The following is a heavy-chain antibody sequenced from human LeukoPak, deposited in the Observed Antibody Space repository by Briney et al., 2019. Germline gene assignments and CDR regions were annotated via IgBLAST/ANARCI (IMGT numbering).Heavy chain of an antibody. CDR2: IYYSGST. D-gene: IGHD3-9*01. CDR3: ARGGLYDILTGLLTPFDY. Sequence: PSETLSLTCTVSGGSISSSSYYWGWIRRPPGKGLEWIGSIYYSGSTYYNPSLKSRVTISVDTSKNQFSLKLSSVTAADTAVYYCARGGLYDILTGLLTPFDYWGQGTLVTVSS. CDR1: GGSISSSSYY. V-gene: IGHV4-39*01. J-gene: IGHJ4*02.